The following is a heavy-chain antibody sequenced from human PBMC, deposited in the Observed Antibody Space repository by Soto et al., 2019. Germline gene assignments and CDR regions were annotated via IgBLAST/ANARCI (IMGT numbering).Heavy chain of an antibody. CDR2: IWYDGNNK. V-gene: IGHV3-33*01. J-gene: IGHJ4*02. D-gene: IGHD6-19*01. CDR1: GFTFSSFG. Sequence: QVQLVESGGGVVQPGGSLRPSCAASGFTFSSFGMHWVRQAPGKGLEWVAVIWYDGNNKYYADSVKGRFTISRDNSKNTLYLQMNSLRAEDTAVFYCARLGSGWSVDYWGQGTLVTVSS. CDR3: ARLGSGWSVDY.